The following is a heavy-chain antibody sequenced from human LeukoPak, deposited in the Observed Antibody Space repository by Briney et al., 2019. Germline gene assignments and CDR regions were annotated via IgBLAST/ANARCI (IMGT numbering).Heavy chain of an antibody. CDR1: GYTLTELS. CDR2: FDPEDGET. Sequence: ASVKVSCKVSGYTLTELSMHWLRQAPGKGLEWMGGFDPEDGETIYAQKFQGRVTMTEDTSTDTAYMELSSLRSEDTAVYYCATSERLRQYYFAYWGQGTLVTVSS. D-gene: IGHD5-12*01. CDR3: ATSERLRQYYFAY. V-gene: IGHV1-24*01. J-gene: IGHJ4*02.